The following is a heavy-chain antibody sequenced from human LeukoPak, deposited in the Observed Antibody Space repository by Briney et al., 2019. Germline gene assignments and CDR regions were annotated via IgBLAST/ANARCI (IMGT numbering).Heavy chain of an antibody. J-gene: IGHJ4*02. V-gene: IGHV1-69*05. CDR1: GGTFSSYA. Sequence: GASVKVSCKASGGTFSSYAISWVRQAPGQGLEWMGGIIPIFGIANYAQKFQGRVTITTDESTSTAYMELSSLRSEDTAVYYCAREIVGAFDYWGQGTLVTVSS. CDR3: AREIVGAFDY. D-gene: IGHD1-26*01. CDR2: IIPIFGIA.